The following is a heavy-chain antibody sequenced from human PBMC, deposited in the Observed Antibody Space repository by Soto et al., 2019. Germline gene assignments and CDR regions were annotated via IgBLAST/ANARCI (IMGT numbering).Heavy chain of an antibody. D-gene: IGHD1-26*01. J-gene: IGHJ6*02. Sequence: QVQLVQSGGEVKKPGASVRVSCQASGYTFNKIAIHWVRPAPGHGLEWMGRMSGRSGDPNCAPTVRDRITMATATANNTAYMELRRVASADAAAYYCARAGGAGTEKHHFGVDVRGLATAVTV. CDR3: ARAGGAGTEKHHFGVDV. CDR2: MSGRSGDP. CDR1: GYTFNKIA. V-gene: IGHV1-18*01.